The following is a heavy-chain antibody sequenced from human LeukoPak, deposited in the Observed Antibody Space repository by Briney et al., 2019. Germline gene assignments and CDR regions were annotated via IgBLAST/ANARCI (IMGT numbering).Heavy chain of an antibody. CDR1: GFTFSVYY. CDR2: ISTSGGTI. CDR3: ARSASSGYHI. J-gene: IGHJ3*02. D-gene: IGHD3-22*01. V-gene: IGHV3-11*01. Sequence: PGGSLRLSCAASGFTFSVYYMSWIRHAPWKGLEWVSYISTSGGTIYYADSVKGRFTISRDNAKNSLYLQLNSLRAEDTAMYYCARSASSGYHIWGQGTMVTVSS.